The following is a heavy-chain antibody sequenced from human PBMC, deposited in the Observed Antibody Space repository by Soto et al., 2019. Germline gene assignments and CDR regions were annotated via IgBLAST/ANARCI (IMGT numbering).Heavy chain of an antibody. CDR3: ARQRSSNYYYYGMDV. J-gene: IGHJ6*02. CDR1: GYSFTSYW. V-gene: IGHV5-51*01. D-gene: IGHD6-6*01. Sequence: ESLKISCNGSGYSFTSYWIGWVRQMPGKGLEWMGIIYPGDSDTRYSPSFQGQVTISADKSISTAYLQWSSLKASDTAMYYCARQRSSNYYYYGMDVWGQGTTVTVPS. CDR2: IYPGDSDT.